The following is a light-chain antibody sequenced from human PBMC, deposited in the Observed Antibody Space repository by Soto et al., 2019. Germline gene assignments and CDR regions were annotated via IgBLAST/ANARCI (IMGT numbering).Light chain of an antibody. Sequence: EIVLTQTPGTLSLSPGDRSTLSGMSSQTVSNNYLAWCQQKPGQAPRVIMYGASRRATGIPDRFSGGGSGTDFTLTISRLEPEDFAVYYCQQYGSSPWTFGQGTKVDIK. J-gene: IGKJ1*01. CDR3: QQYGSSPWT. CDR1: QTVSNNY. CDR2: GAS. V-gene: IGKV3-20*01.